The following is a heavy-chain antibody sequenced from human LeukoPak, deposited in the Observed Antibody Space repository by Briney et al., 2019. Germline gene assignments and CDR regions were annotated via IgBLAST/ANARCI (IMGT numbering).Heavy chain of an antibody. CDR3: PKLYYYFWTGYWY. D-gene: IGHD3-3*01. CDR2: ISGSGGST. V-gene: IGHV3-23*01. Sequence: PGGSLRLSCAASGFTFSSYAMSWVRQAPGKGLEWVSAISGSGGSTYYADSVKGRFTISRDNSKYALYLQMNSLRAEVTAVYYCPKLYYYFWTGYWYWGQGTLVTVSS. J-gene: IGHJ4*02. CDR1: GFTFSSYA.